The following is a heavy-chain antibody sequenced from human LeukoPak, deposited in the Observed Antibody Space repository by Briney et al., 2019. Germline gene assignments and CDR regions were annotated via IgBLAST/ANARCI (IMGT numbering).Heavy chain of an antibody. V-gene: IGHV4-30-4*08. CDR3: ARSTGYSSGWYDY. CDR1: GGSISSGDYY. Sequence: SQTLSLTCTVSGGSISSGDYYWGWIRQPPGKGLEWIGYIYYSGSTYYNPALKSRVTISVDTSKNQFSLKLSSVTAADTAVYYCARSTGYSSGWYDYWGQGTLVTVSS. J-gene: IGHJ4*02. D-gene: IGHD6-19*01. CDR2: IYYSGST.